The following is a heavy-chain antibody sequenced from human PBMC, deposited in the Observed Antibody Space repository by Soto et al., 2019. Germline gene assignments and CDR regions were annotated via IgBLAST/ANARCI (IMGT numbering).Heavy chain of an antibody. CDR1: GFSLSTTGVG. J-gene: IGHJ5*02. D-gene: IGHD2-2*01. V-gene: IGHV2-5*01. CDR2: IYWNDDK. CDR3: AQSSPGHCVSNSCVGWFDP. Sequence: QIILEESGPTLVKPTQTLTLTCTFSGFSLSTTGVGVGWIRQPPGTALEWLALIYWNDDKRYSPSLTSRLTITKDTSKNQVVLTMTNMDPVDTATYYCAQSSPGHCVSNSCVGWFDPWGQGTLVSVSS.